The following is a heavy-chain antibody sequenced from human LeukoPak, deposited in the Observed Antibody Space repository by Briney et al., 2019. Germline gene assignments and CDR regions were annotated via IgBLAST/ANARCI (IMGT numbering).Heavy chain of an antibody. J-gene: IGHJ4*02. CDR2: IKQDGSEK. D-gene: IGHD1-1*01. V-gene: IGHV3-7*01. CDR1: GFTFSSYW. Sequence: GGPLRLSCAASGFTFSSYWMSWVRQAPGKGLEWVANIKQDGSEKYYVDSVKGRFTISRDNAKNSLYLQMNSLRAEDTAVYYCAREKYNWNDDLNYFDYWGQGTLVTVSS. CDR3: AREKYNWNDDLNYFDY.